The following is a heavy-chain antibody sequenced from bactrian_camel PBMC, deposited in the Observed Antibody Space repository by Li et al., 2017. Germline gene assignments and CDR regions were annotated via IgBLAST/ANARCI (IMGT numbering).Heavy chain of an antibody. CDR2: IYANTGYA. CDR3: AEGRGSRGEHCYSLNY. CDR1: PLTYVSYC. D-gene: IGHD6*01. J-gene: IGHJ4*01. V-gene: IGHV3S1*01. Sequence: HVQLVESGGDSVQAGGSLKLSCRISPLTYVSYCLGWFRQAPGKEREGVAAIYANTGYAKYSDSVDGRFTISQGSARNTVYLQMNNLQPEDTATYYCAEGRGSRGEHCYSLNYWGQGTQVTVS.